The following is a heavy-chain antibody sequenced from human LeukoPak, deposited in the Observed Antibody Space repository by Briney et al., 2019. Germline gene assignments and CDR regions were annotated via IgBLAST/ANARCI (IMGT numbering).Heavy chain of an antibody. V-gene: IGHV1-69*05. CDR1: GGTFSSYA. J-gene: IGHJ4*02. D-gene: IGHD1-7*01. CDR3: ARLTTGTRDY. CDR2: IIPIFGTA. Sequence: ASVKVSCKASGGTFSSYAISWVRQAPGQGLEWMGGIIPIFGTANYAQKFQGRVTITTDKSTSTAYMELSSLRSEDTAVYYCARLTTGTRDYWGQGTLVTVSS.